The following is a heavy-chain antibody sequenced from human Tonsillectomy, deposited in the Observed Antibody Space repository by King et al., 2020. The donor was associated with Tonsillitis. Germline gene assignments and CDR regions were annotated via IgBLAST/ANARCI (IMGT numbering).Heavy chain of an antibody. CDR2: IDPSDSYT. CDR3: ASLYYDSSGYYLFDY. Sequence: QLVQSGAEVKKPGASLRIPCKGSGYSFSSYWITWVRQMPGKGLEWMGRIDPSDSYTNYSPSFQGHVTISADKSISTAYLQWSSLEASDTAMYYCASLYYDSSGYYLFDYWGQGTLVTVSS. CDR1: GYSFSSYW. J-gene: IGHJ4*02. V-gene: IGHV5-10-1*03. D-gene: IGHD3-22*01.